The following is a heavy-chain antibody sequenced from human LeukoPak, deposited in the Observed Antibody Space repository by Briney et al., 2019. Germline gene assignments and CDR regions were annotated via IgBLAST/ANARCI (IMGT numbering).Heavy chain of an antibody. Sequence: PSETLSLNCTVSGGSISNYYWSWIRQSAGKGLEWIGRIYTSGSANYNPSLKSRVSMSVDTSKNQFSLRLRSVTAADTAVYYCARESGYYYDTSGYTFDYWGQGILVTVSS. CDR2: IYTSGSA. V-gene: IGHV4-4*07. CDR3: ARESGYYYDTSGYTFDY. J-gene: IGHJ4*02. CDR1: GGSISNYY. D-gene: IGHD3-22*01.